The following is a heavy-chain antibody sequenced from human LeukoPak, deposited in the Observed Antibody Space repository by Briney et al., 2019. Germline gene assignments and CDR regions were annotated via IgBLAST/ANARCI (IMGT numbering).Heavy chain of an antibody. CDR2: ISSSSGYI. J-gene: IGHJ6*02. V-gene: IGHV3-21*01. Sequence: GGSLRLSCAASGFTLSIHWMSWVRQAPGKGLEWVSSISSSSGYIYYADSVKGRFTISRDNAKNSLYLQMNSLRAEDTAVYYCARDADSSSWSMYYYYGMDVWGQGTTVTVSS. CDR3: ARDADSSSWSMYYYYGMDV. CDR1: GFTLSIHW. D-gene: IGHD6-13*01.